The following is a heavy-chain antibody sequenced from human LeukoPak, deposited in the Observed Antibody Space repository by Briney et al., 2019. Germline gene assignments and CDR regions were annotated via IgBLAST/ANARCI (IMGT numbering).Heavy chain of an antibody. V-gene: IGHV1-2*02. CDR1: GYTFTGYY. Sequence: GASVKVSCKASGYTFTGYYMHWVRQAPGQGLEWLGWINPNSGGTNYAQKFQGRVTMTRDTSISTAYMELSRLRSDDTAVYYCARPPAGWFAETPFDYWGQGTLVTVSS. CDR3: ARPPAGWFAETPFDY. J-gene: IGHJ4*02. D-gene: IGHD3-10*01. CDR2: INPNSGGT.